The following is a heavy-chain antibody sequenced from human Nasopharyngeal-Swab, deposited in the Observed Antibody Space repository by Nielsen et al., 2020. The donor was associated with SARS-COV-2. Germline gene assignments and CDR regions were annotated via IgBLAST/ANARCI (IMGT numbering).Heavy chain of an antibody. CDR1: GFTVSSNY. V-gene: IGHV3-53*01. CDR2: NYSGGYT. D-gene: IGHD6-19*01. J-gene: IGHJ4*02. Sequence: GGSLRLSCAASGFTVSSNYMSWVRQAPGKGLEWVSVNYSGGYTYYADSVKGRFTISRDNSKNTLYLQMNSLRAEDTAVYYCARSIAVAGFDYWGQGTLVTVSS. CDR3: ARSIAVAGFDY.